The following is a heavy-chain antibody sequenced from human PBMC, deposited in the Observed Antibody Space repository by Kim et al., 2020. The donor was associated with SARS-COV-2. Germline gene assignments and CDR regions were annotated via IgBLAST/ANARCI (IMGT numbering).Heavy chain of an antibody. CDR2: SRNKTYSYTT. V-gene: IGHV3-72*01. Sequence: GGSLRLSCAASGFTFSDHYMDWVRQAPGKGLEWVARSRNKTYSYTTEYAASVKGRFTISRDDSKNSLYLQMNSLKTEDTAVYYCARVSRDDYKNPAYWGQGTLVTVSS. CDR3: ARVSRDDYKNPAY. D-gene: IGHD4-4*01. J-gene: IGHJ4*02. CDR1: GFTFSDHY.